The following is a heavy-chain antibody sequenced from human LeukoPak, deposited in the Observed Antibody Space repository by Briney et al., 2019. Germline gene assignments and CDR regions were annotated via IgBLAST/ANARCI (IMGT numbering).Heavy chain of an antibody. J-gene: IGHJ6*02. V-gene: IGHV3-30*18. CDR3: AKDLIAGVDYYGMDV. CDR2: ISYDGSNK. Sequence: GGSLRLSCAASGFTFSSYGMHWVRQAPGKGLEWVAVISYDGSNKYYADSVKGRFTISRDNSKNTLYLQMNSLRAEDTAVYYCAKDLIAGVDYYGMDVWAKGPRSPSP. CDR1: GFTFSSYG. D-gene: IGHD3-10*01.